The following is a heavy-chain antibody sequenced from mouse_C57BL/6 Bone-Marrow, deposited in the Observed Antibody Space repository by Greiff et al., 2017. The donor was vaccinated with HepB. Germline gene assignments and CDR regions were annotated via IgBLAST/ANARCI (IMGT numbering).Heavy chain of an antibody. V-gene: IGHV1-42*01. J-gene: IGHJ1*03. CDR2: INPSTGGT. D-gene: IGHD1-1*01. CDR3: AMSLRRYPGKDV. CDR1: GYSFTGYY. Sequence: DVKLQESGPELVKPGASVKISCKASGYSFTGYYMNWVKQSPEKSLEWIGEINPSTGGTTYNQKFKAKATLTVDKSSSTAYMQLKSLTSEDSAVYYCAMSLRRYPGKDVWGTGTTVTVSS.